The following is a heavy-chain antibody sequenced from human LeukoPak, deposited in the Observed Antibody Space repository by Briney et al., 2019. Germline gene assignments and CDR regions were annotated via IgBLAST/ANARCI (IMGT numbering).Heavy chain of an antibody. CDR3: ARDRHYDASTVFDP. Sequence: ASVKVSCKASGYTFTSYGINWVRQATGQGLEWMGWMNPNSGNTGYAQKFQGRVTITRNTSISTAYMELSSLRSEDTAVYYCARDRHYDASTVFDPWGQGTLVTVSS. CDR1: GYTFTSYG. CDR2: MNPNSGNT. D-gene: IGHD3-3*01. J-gene: IGHJ5*02. V-gene: IGHV1-8*03.